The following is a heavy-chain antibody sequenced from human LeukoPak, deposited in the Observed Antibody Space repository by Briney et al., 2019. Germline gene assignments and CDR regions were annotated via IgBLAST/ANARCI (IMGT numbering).Heavy chain of an antibody. Sequence: SETLSLTCTVSGGSISPYFWSWIRQPPGKGLEWIGYISYTGNTNYNPSLKSRVTISVDTSKNQFSLQLTSVTAADTAVYYCARDDYRRVTNFDPWGQGTLVTVSS. J-gene: IGHJ5*02. D-gene: IGHD3-10*01. CDR1: GGSISPYF. CDR3: ARDDYRRVTNFDP. V-gene: IGHV4-59*01. CDR2: ISYTGNT.